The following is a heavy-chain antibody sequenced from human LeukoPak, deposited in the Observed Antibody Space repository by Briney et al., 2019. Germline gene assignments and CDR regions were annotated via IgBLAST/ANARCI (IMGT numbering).Heavy chain of an antibody. CDR2: IYSGGSA. CDR1: GFTVTSNY. D-gene: IGHD4-17*01. Sequence: PGGSLILSCAASGFTVTSNYISWVRQAPGKGLEWVSVIYSGGSASYADSVKGRFTISRDNFKNTLYLQMNSLRAEDTAVYYCARAVTKYWPCDSWGQGALVTVSS. CDR3: ARAVTKYWPCDS. V-gene: IGHV3-53*01. J-gene: IGHJ4*02.